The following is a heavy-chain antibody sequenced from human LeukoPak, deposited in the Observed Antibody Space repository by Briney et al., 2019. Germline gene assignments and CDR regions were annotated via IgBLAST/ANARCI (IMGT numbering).Heavy chain of an antibody. CDR3: ARGLGYFDWLLSYYFDY. D-gene: IGHD3-9*01. CDR1: GGSFSGYY. Sequence: PSETLSLTCAVYGGSFSGYYWSWIRQPPGKGLEWIGEINHSGSTNYNPSLKSRVTISVDTSKNQFSLKLSSVTAADTAVYYCARGLGYFDWLLSYYFDYWGQGTLVTVSS. V-gene: IGHV4-34*01. CDR2: INHSGST. J-gene: IGHJ4*02.